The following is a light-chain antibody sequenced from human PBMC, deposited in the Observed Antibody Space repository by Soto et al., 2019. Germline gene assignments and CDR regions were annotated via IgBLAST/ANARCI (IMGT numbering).Light chain of an antibody. J-gene: IGKJ2*01. V-gene: IGKV1-39*01. CDR1: QSISSY. CDR3: QQSYSTPLST. CDR2: AAS. Sequence: DIQMTQSPSSLSASVGDRVTITCRASQSISSYLNWYQQKPGKAPKLLIYAASSLQSGVPSRFSRSGSGTDFTLTISSLQPEDFATYYCQQSYSTPLSTFGQGTKLEIK.